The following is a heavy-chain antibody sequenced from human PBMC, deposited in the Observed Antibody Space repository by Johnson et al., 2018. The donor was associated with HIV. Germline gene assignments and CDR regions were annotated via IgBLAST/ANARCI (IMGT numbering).Heavy chain of an antibody. CDR1: GFTFSSYW. J-gene: IGHJ3*02. CDR2: IKQDGSEK. CDR3: ANLGDYSGINGFDI. V-gene: IGHV3-7*01. Sequence: VQLVESGGGLVQPGGSLRLSCAASGFTFSSYWMSWVRQAPGKGLEWVANIKQDGSEKYYVVSVKGRFTISSDNAKNSLYLQMNSLRAEDTAVYYCANLGDYSGINGFDIWGQGTMVTVSS. D-gene: IGHD4-23*01.